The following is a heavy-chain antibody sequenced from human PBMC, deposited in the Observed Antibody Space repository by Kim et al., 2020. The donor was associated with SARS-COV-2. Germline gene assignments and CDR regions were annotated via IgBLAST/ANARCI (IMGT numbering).Heavy chain of an antibody. J-gene: IGHJ4*02. CDR3: AREGLMVPPLLLPY. V-gene: IGHV1-3*01. CDR1: GYTFTSYA. D-gene: IGHD3-10*01. CDR2: NNAGNGNT. Sequence: ASVKVSCKASGYTFTSYAMHWVRQAPGQMLEWMGWNNAGNGNTKYSQKFQGRVSITRDTSASTAYMELSSLRSEDTAVYYCAREGLMVPPLLLPYWGQGTLVTVSS.